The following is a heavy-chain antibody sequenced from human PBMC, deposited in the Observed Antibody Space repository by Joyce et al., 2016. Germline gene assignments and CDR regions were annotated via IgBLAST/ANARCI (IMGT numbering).Heavy chain of an antibody. CDR3: AKEATVTTSHYFDS. V-gene: IGHV3-30*18. J-gene: IGHJ4*02. D-gene: IGHD4-17*01. CDR1: GFRFGSYG. CDR2: ISSDGTVE. Sequence: QVQLVEYGGGVVQPGRTLTRSCAASGFRFGSYGMHWVRQAPGEGLELVAAISSDGTVEYYRDSVRGRFTISRDNARNTVYLRMSSLRADDTAVYFCAKEATVTTSHYFDSWGQGTLVTVSS.